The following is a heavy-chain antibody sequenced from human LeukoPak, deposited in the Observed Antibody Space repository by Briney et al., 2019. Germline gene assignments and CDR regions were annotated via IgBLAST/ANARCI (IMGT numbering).Heavy chain of an antibody. D-gene: IGHD3-3*01. CDR2: IYYDGST. J-gene: IGHJ4*02. CDR1: GGSISSSSYY. Sequence: SETLSLTCTVSGGSISSSSYYWGWIRQPPGKGLEWIGSIYYDGSTYYNPSLKSRVTISVDTSKNQFSLKLSSVTAADTAVYYCARVYYDFWSGYHDYWGQGTLVTVSS. V-gene: IGHV4-39*07. CDR3: ARVYYDFWSGYHDY.